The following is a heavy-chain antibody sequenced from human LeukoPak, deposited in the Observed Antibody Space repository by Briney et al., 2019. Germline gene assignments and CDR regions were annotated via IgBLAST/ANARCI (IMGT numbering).Heavy chain of an antibody. V-gene: IGHV3-30*04. CDR3: ARDQHYFDWFDAFDI. CDR2: MSYDGSNK. J-gene: IGHJ3*02. D-gene: IGHD3-9*01. CDR1: GFTFSSYA. Sequence: GSLRLSCAASGFTFSSYAMHWVRQAPGKGLEWVAVMSYDGSNKYYADSVKGRFTISRDNSKNTLYLQMNSLRAEDTAVYYCARDQHYFDWFDAFDIWGQGTMVTVSS.